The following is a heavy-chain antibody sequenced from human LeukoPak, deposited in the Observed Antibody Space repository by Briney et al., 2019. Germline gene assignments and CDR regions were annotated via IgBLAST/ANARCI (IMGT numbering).Heavy chain of an antibody. CDR2: ISGSGGST. V-gene: IGHV3-23*01. CDR1: GFTFSSYA. Sequence: GGSLRLSCAASGFTFSSYAMSWVRQAPGKGLEWVSAISGSGGSTYYADSVEGRFTISRDNSKNTVYLQVISLTAEDTAVYYCAKDDAWLRFGEWSQGTLVTVSS. CDR3: AKDDAWLRFGE. D-gene: IGHD3-10*01. J-gene: IGHJ4*02.